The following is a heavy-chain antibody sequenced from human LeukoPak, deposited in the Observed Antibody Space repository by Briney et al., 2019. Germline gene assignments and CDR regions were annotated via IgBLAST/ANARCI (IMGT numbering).Heavy chain of an antibody. Sequence: SETLSLTCTVSGGSISSGGYYWSWIRQHPGKGLEWIGYIYYSGSTYYNPSLKSRVTISVDTSKNQFSLKLSSVTAADTAVYYCARYVRRSGYSGYAEYFQHWGQGTLVTVSS. CDR2: IYYSGST. D-gene: IGHD5-12*01. CDR1: GGSISSGGYY. V-gene: IGHV4-31*03. J-gene: IGHJ1*01. CDR3: ARYVRRSGYSGYAEYFQH.